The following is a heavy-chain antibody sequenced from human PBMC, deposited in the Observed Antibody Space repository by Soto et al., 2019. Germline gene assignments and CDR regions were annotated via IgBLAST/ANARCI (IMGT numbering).Heavy chain of an antibody. CDR2: IWYDGSNK. V-gene: IGHV3-33*01. Sequence: HPGGSLRLSCAASGFTFSSYGMHWVRQAPGKGLEWVAVIWYDGSNKYYADSVKGRFTISRDNSKNTLYLQMNSLRAEDTAVYYCARDGEPRVQPWLGGSYYFDYWGQGPLVTVSS. CDR3: ARDGEPRVQPWLGGSYYFDY. J-gene: IGHJ4*02. D-gene: IGHD5-18*01. CDR1: GFTFSSYG.